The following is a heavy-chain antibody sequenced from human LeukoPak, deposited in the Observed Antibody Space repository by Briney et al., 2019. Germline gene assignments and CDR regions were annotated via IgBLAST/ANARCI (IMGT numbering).Heavy chain of an antibody. D-gene: IGHD6-19*01. Sequence: SETLSLTCTVSGGSISNLYWSWIRQPAGKGLEWIGRIYSSGDSSYNPSLKSRVSMSVDTSKNQISLKLSSVTAADTAVYYCARPRRGGWYYFDYWGQGTLVTVSS. V-gene: IGHV4-4*07. J-gene: IGHJ4*02. CDR2: IYSSGDS. CDR3: ARPRRGGWYYFDY. CDR1: GGSISNLY.